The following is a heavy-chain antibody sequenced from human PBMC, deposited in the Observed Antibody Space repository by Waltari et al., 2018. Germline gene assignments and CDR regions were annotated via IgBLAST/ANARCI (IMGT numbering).Heavy chain of an antibody. V-gene: IGHV4-39*01. CDR1: GGSISSSSYY. CDR3: ARIQYSSSWYMTYYFDY. CDR2: IYYSGST. Sequence: QLQLQESGPGLVKPSETLSLTCPVSGGSISSSSYYWGWIRQPPGKGLEWIGSIYYSGSTYYNPSLKSRVTISVDTSKNQFSLKLSSVTAADTAVYYCARIQYSSSWYMTYYFDYWGQGTLVTVSS. D-gene: IGHD6-13*01. J-gene: IGHJ4*02.